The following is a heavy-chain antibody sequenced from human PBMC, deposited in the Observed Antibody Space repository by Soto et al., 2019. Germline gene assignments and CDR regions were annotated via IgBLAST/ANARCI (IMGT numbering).Heavy chain of an antibody. D-gene: IGHD4-17*01. CDR2: IYYSGST. CDR1: GGSISSYY. V-gene: IGHV4-59*01. CDR3: ARVNHDYGETAFDI. Sequence: SETLSLTCTVSGGSISSYYWSWIRQPPGKGLEWIGYIYYSGSTNYNPSLKSRVTISVDTSKNQFSLKLSSVTAADTAVYYCARVNHDYGETAFDIWGQGTMVTVSS. J-gene: IGHJ3*02.